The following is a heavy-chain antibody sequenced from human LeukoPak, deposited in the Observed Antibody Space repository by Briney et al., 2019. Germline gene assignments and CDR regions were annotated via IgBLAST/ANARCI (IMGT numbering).Heavy chain of an antibody. J-gene: IGHJ4*02. V-gene: IGHV4-39*01. D-gene: IGHD2-21*02. CDR2: IYYSGST. Sequence: SETLSLTCTVSSDSIYSSNYYWGWIRQPPGKGLEWIGSIYYSGSTYYNSSLKSRVTISVKTTKNQFSLKLSSLTAADTAVYYCARAAYCGGDCYLFDYWGQGTLVTVSS. CDR1: SDSIYSSNYY. CDR3: ARAAYCGGDCYLFDY.